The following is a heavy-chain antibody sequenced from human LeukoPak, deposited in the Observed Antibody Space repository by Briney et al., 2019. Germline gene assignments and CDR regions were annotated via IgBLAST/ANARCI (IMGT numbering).Heavy chain of an antibody. Sequence: GGSLRLSCAASGFTFSSYAMSWVRQAPGKGLEWVSAISGSGGSTYYADSVKGRFTISRDSSKNTLYLQMNSLRAEDTAVYYCAKDSAIFGVGPIWGQGTMVTVSS. CDR2: ISGSGGST. D-gene: IGHD3-3*01. J-gene: IGHJ3*02. V-gene: IGHV3-23*01. CDR3: AKDSAIFGVGPI. CDR1: GFTFSSYA.